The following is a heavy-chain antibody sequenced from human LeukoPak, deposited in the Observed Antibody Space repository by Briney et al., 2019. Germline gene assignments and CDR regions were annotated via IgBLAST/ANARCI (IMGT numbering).Heavy chain of an antibody. CDR3: ARGGLNYADASDI. J-gene: IGHJ3*02. V-gene: IGHV3-21*01. CDR2: ISTGSSYI. CDR1: GSTFSRHS. D-gene: IGHD4-11*01. Sequence: PGGSVRLSCAASGSTFSRHSMNWVRQAPGKGLEWVSYISTGSSYIYYADSVKGRFTISRDNAENSLYLQINSLRGEDTAVYYCARGGLNYADASDIWGQGTMVTVSS.